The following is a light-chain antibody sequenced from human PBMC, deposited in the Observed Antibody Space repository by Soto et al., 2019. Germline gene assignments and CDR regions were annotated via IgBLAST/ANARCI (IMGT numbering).Light chain of an antibody. CDR3: QSYDSSLSGFYV. CDR1: SSNNGAGYD. CDR2: GNS. V-gene: IGLV1-40*01. J-gene: IGLJ1*01. Sequence: QSALKQPPSVSGAPGQRVTISCTGSSSNNGAGYDVHWYQQLPGTAPKLLIYGNSNRPSGVPDRFSGSKSGTSASLAITGLQAEDEADYYCQSYDSSLSGFYVFGTGTKVTVL.